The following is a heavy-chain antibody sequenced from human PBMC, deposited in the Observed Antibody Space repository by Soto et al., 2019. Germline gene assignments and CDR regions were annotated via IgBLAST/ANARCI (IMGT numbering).Heavy chain of an antibody. Sequence: TLSLTCTVSGGSISSGDYYWSWIRQPPGKGLEWIGYIYYSGSTYYNPSLKSRVTISVDTSKNQFSLKLSSVTAADTAVYYCARDLPYGSGRESNWFDPWGQGTLVTVSS. D-gene: IGHD3-10*01. V-gene: IGHV4-30-4*01. J-gene: IGHJ5*02. CDR3: ARDLPYGSGRESNWFDP. CDR2: IYYSGST. CDR1: GGSISSGDYY.